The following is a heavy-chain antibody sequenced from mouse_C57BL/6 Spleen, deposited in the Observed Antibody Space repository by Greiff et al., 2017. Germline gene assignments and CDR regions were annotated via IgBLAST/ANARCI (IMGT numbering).Heavy chain of an antibody. J-gene: IGHJ2*01. V-gene: IGHV1-53*01. CDR2: INPSNGGT. CDR1: GYTFTSYW. D-gene: IGHD4-1*01. Sequence: QVQLKQPGTELVKPGASVKLSCKASGYTFTSYWMHWVKQRPGQGLEWIGNINPSNGGTNYNEKFKSKATLTVDKSSSTAYMQLSSLTSEDSAVYYCARERETGTFYYFDYWGQGTTLTVSS. CDR3: ARERETGTFYYFDY.